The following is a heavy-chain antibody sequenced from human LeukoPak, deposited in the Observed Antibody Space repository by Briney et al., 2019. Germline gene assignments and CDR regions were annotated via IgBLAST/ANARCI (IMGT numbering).Heavy chain of an antibody. CDR3: ATLRSDSSGWYYFYY. CDR1: GFTFRNYG. CDR2: IWYDGSNK. Sequence: RPGGSLRLSCAASGFTFRNYGMHWVRQAPGKGLEWVALIWYDGSNKYYADSVKGRFTISRDNSKNMLYLQVNSLRTEDTAVYYCATLRSDSSGWYYFYYWGQGTLVTVSS. D-gene: IGHD6-19*01. J-gene: IGHJ4*02. V-gene: IGHV3-30*02.